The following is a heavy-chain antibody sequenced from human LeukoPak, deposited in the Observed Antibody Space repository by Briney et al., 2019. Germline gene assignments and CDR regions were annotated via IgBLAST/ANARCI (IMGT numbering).Heavy chain of an antibody. Sequence: SETLSLTCTVSGGSISSSSYYWGWIRQPPGKGLEWIGSIYYSGSTYYNPSLKSRVTISVDTSKNQFSLKLSSVTAADTAVYYCARLGPQINSSPGLIFDYWGQGTLVTASS. CDR1: GGSISSSSYY. J-gene: IGHJ4*02. D-gene: IGHD6-13*01. CDR3: ARLGPQINSSPGLIFDY. V-gene: IGHV4-39*01. CDR2: IYYSGST.